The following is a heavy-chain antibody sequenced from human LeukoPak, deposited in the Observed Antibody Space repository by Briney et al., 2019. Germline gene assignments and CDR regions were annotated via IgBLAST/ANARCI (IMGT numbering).Heavy chain of an antibody. V-gene: IGHV4-59*01. CDR2: IYYSRTT. D-gene: IGHD1-26*01. Sequence: SETLFLTCTVSGGFISSYYWSWTRQPPGKGLEWIGYIYYSRTTEYNPSLKSRVTISADTSKNQFSLKLNSVTAADTAVYYCVRRQWELQYFDLWGRGTLVAVSS. CDR1: GGFISSYY. CDR3: VRRQWELQYFDL. J-gene: IGHJ2*01.